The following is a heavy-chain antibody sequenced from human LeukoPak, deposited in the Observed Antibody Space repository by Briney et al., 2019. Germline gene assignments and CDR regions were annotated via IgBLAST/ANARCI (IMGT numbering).Heavy chain of an antibody. CDR1: GGTFSSYA. CDR3: ARRSSSSGGFDY. J-gene: IGHJ4*02. Sequence: SVKVSCKASGGTFSSYAISWVRQAPGQGLEWMGRIIPIFGTANYAQKFQGRVTITTDESAGTAYMELSSLRSEDTAVYHCARRSSSSGGFDYWGQGTLVTVSS. CDR2: IIPIFGTA. V-gene: IGHV1-69*05. D-gene: IGHD6-6*01.